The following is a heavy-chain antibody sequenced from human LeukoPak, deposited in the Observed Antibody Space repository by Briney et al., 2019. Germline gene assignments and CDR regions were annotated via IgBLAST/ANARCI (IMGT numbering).Heavy chain of an antibody. Sequence: VASVKVSCKASGYTFTGYYMHWVRQAPGQGLEWMGWMNPNSGNTGYAQKFQGRVTITRNTSISTAYMELSSLRSEDTAVYYCARMRYSSGWYGWFDPWGQGTLVTVSS. CDR2: MNPNSGNT. CDR3: ARMRYSSGWYGWFDP. V-gene: IGHV1-8*03. D-gene: IGHD6-19*01. J-gene: IGHJ5*02. CDR1: GYTFTGYY.